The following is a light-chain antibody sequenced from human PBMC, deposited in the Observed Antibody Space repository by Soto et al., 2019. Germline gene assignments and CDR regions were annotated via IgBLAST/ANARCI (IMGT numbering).Light chain of an antibody. V-gene: IGKV1-5*03. Sequence: DIQMTQSPSTLSASVGDRVTITCRASETINGWLAWYQQKPGKAPKLLINKASTLESGVPSRFIGSGSGTEFTLTISSLQPDDFATYYCQQYKSYSSSTFGQGTKLEIK. J-gene: IGKJ2*01. CDR1: ETINGW. CDR2: KAS. CDR3: QQYKSYSSST.